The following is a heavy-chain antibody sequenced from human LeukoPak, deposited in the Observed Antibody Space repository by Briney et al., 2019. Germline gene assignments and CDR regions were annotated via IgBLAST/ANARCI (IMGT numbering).Heavy chain of an antibody. CDR3: ARGSTQYSSGWYGLDY. CDR1: EFTFSSYW. J-gene: IGHJ4*02. V-gene: IGHV3-74*01. CDR2: VNSDGSST. D-gene: IGHD6-19*01. Sequence: GGSLRLSCAASEFTFSSYWMHWVRQAPGKGLVWVSRVNSDGSSTTYADSVKGRFTISRDNAKNTLYLQMNSLRAKDTAVYYCARGSTQYSSGWYGLDYWGQGTLVTVSS.